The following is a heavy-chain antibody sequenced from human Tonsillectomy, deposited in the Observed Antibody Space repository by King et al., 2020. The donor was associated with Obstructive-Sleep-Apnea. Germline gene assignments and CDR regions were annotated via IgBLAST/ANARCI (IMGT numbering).Heavy chain of an antibody. V-gene: IGHV4-39*07. D-gene: IGHD2-15*01. CDR3: ARDPLRDSGY. J-gene: IGHJ4*02. CDR2: ILYSGGT. CDR1: GGSISSRISY. Sequence: QLQESGPGLVKPSETLSLTCTVSGGSISSRISYWGWIRQPPGKGLEWIGIILYSGGTYYNPSLKSRVTISVDTSKNQFSLKLSSVTAADTAGYYCARDPLRDSGYWGQGTLVTVSS.